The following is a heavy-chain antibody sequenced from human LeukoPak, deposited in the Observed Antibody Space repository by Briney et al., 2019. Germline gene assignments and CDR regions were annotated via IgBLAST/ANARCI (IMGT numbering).Heavy chain of an antibody. J-gene: IGHJ5*02. CDR3: ARATGARWLDH. CDR1: GFTFSTYW. D-gene: IGHD6-25*01. CDR2: INSDGYST. V-gene: IGHV3-74*01. Sequence: GGSLRLSCAASGFTFSTYWMHWVRQPPGKGLVWVSRINSDGYSTSYADSVKGRFTISRDNAKNTLYVQMNSVRSDDTAVSYYARATGARWLDHWGQGTLVTVSS.